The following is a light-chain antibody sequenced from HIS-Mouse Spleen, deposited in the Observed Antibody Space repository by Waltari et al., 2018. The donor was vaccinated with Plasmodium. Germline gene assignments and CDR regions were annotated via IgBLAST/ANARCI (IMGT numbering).Light chain of an antibody. Sequence: SYVLPQPPSVSVAPGKTARLTCGGKNLGRNSWHWYQQTPGQAPVLVVFEDSDRPSGIPERFSGSNSGNTATLTISRVEAGDEADYYCQVWDSSSDHVVFGGGTKLTVL. V-gene: IGLV3-21*03. CDR3: QVWDSSSDHVV. CDR1: NLGRNS. CDR2: EDS. J-gene: IGLJ2*01.